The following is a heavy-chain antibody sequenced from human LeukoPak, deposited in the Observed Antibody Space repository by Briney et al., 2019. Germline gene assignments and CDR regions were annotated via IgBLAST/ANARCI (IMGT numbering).Heavy chain of an antibody. J-gene: IGHJ4*02. CDR3: AREEANWGCLDY. Sequence: SQTLSLTCTVSGGSISSGSYYWSWIRQPAGKGLEWIGRIYTSGSTNYNPSLKSRVTISVDPSKTQFSLKLSSVTAADTAVYYCAREEANWGCLDYWGQGTLVTVSS. V-gene: IGHV4-61*02. D-gene: IGHD7-27*01. CDR1: GGSISSGSYY. CDR2: IYTSGST.